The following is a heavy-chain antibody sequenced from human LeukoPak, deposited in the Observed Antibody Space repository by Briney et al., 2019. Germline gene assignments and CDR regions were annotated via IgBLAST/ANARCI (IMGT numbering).Heavy chain of an antibody. CDR3: ASQLGGTTFH. V-gene: IGHV4-59*01. Sequence: PSETLSLTCSVSGASINSYYWSWNRPPPGKGLEWIGYVHYSGSTNYNPSLKSRVTISLDTSKTQFSLRLTSVTAADTAVYYCASQLGGTTFHWGQGILVTVSS. D-gene: IGHD1-1*01. CDR2: VHYSGST. J-gene: IGHJ4*02. CDR1: GASINSYY.